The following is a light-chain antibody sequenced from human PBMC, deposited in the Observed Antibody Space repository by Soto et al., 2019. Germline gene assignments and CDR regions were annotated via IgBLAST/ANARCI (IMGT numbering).Light chain of an antibody. Sequence: ETVLTQSPATLSLSPGERATLSCRASQSVSTYLAWYQQKPGQAPRLLIYDASKRATGIPDRFXGSGSGTXXXXXXXXLEPEDFAVYYCQQRSNWPHTFGQGTKVEI. CDR2: DAS. J-gene: IGKJ2*01. V-gene: IGKV3-11*01. CDR3: QQRSNWPHT. CDR1: QSVSTY.